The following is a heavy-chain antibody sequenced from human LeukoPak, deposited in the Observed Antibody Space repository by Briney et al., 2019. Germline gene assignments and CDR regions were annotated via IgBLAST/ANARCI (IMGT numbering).Heavy chain of an antibody. CDR3: ARDLRQLGDAFDI. D-gene: IGHD6-6*01. CDR1: GGFITSSNSH. V-gene: IGHV4-39*07. J-gene: IGHJ3*02. Sequence: PSETLSLTCTVSGGFITSSNSHWGWIRQPPGKGLEWVGTIYYSGSTYYKSSLKSRVTISVDTSKNQFSLKLSSVTAADTAVYYCARDLRQLGDAFDIWGQGTMVTVSS. CDR2: IYYSGST.